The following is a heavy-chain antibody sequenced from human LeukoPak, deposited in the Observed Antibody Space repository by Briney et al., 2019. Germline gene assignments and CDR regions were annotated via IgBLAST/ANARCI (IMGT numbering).Heavy chain of an antibody. CDR1: GFTFSSYW. D-gene: IGHD3-3*01. CDR3: AREETYYDFWSGNCYYYMDV. V-gene: IGHV3-74*01. CDR2: INSDGSST. J-gene: IGHJ6*03. Sequence: GGSLRLSCAASGFTFSSYWMHWVRQAPGKGLVWVSRINSDGSSTSYADSVKGRFTISRDNAKNTLYLQMNSLRAEDTAVYYCAREETYYDFWSGNCYYYMDVWGKGTTVTVSS.